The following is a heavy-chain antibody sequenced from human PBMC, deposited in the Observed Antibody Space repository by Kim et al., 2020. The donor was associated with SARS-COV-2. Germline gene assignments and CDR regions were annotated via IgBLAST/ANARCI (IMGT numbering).Heavy chain of an antibody. CDR3: ARGGLLWFGELYFVY. CDR2: IRSSSSTI. J-gene: IGHJ4*02. Sequence: GGSLRLSCAASGFTFSSDSMNWVRQAPGKGLEWVSYIRSSSSTIYYADAVKGRFTISRDNAKNSLYLQMNSLRAEDTAMYYCARGGLLWFGELYFVYWGQGTLVTVSS. D-gene: IGHD3-10*01. V-gene: IGHV3-48*04. CDR1: GFTFSSDS.